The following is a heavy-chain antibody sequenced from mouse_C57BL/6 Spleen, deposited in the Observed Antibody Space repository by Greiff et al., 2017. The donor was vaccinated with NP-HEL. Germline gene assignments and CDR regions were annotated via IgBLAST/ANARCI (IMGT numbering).Heavy chain of an antibody. Sequence: EVQGVESGGGLVKPGGSLKLSCAASGFTFSDYGMHWVRQAPEKGLEWVAYISSGSSTIYYADTVKGRFTISRDNAKNTLFLQMTGLRSEDTAMYYCARLGTRAMDYWGQGTSVTVSS. J-gene: IGHJ4*01. V-gene: IGHV5-17*01. CDR1: GFTFSDYG. D-gene: IGHD3-1*01. CDR3: ARLGTRAMDY. CDR2: ISSGSSTI.